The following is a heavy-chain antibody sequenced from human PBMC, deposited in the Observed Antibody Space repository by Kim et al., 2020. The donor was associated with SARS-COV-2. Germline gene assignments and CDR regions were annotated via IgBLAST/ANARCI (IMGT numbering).Heavy chain of an antibody. CDR1: GYTFTSYD. CDR3: ARGRYYYDSSGYYYGDY. J-gene: IGHJ4*02. Sequence: ASVKVSCKASGYTFTSYDINWVRQATGQGLEWMGWMNPNSGNTGYAQKFQGRVTMTRNTSISTAYMELSSLRSEDTAVYYCARGRYYYDSSGYYYGDYWGQGTLVTVSS. V-gene: IGHV1-8*01. D-gene: IGHD3-22*01. CDR2: MNPNSGNT.